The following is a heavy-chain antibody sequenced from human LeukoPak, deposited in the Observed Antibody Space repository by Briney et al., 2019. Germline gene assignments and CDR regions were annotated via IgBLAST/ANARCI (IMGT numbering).Heavy chain of an antibody. D-gene: IGHD3-22*01. CDR1: GFTFSSYG. J-gene: IGHJ6*03. V-gene: IGHV3-23*01. CDR2: ISGSGGNT. Sequence: GGTLRLSCAASGFTFSSYGMSWVRQAPGKGLQWVSSISGSGGNTYYADSVKGRFTISRDNSKNTLYLQMNSLRAEDTAVYYCARGGQRGYYSYYYYYMDVWGKGTTVTVSS. CDR3: ARGGQRGYYSYYYYYMDV.